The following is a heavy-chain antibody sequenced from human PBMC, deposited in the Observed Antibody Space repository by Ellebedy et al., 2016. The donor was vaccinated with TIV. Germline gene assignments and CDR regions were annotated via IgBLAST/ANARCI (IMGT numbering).Heavy chain of an antibody. J-gene: IGHJ4*02. V-gene: IGHV1-46*04. D-gene: IGHD3-16*01. CDR3: ARDGLGDFDY. CDR2: INPSGGST. Sequence: ASVKVSCKATGYAFTSYYMDWVRQAPGQGLEWMGIINPSGGSTTYAKNLQGRVTMTRDTSTRTVYMELTSLRSEDTAVYYCARDGLGDFDYWGQGTLVTVSS. CDR1: GYAFTSYY.